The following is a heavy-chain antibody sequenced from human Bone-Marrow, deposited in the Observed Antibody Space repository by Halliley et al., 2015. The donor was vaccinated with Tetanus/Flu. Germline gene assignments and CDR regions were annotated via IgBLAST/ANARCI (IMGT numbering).Heavy chain of an antibody. Sequence: QLVQSGAEVKKPGASVKVSCRASGYTFTSYSMYWVRQAPGQRLEWMGWINAGNGDTKVSQKFQGRVTLTGDTSASTAYMELRSLRSDDTAMYYCARERGGSGTYFKTGYYGLDVWGQGTPVTVSS. D-gene: IGHD3-10*01. CDR3: ARERGGSGTYFKTGYYGLDV. V-gene: IGHV1-3*01. CDR2: INAGNGDT. J-gene: IGHJ6*02. CDR1: GYTFTSYS.